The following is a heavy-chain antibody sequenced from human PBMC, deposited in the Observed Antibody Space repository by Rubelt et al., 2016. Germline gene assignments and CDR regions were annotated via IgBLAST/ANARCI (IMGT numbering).Heavy chain of an antibody. J-gene: IGHJ6*02. V-gene: IGHV3-30*02. Sequence: KGRFTISRDNSKNTLYLQMNSLRAEDTAVYYCAKEMWAAAGTSYYYYYGMDVWGQGTTVTVSS. CDR3: AKEMWAAAGTSYYYYYGMDV. D-gene: IGHD6-13*01.